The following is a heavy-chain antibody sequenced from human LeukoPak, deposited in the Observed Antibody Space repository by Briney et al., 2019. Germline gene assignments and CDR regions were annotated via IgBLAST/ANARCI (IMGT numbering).Heavy chain of an antibody. D-gene: IGHD1/OR15-1a*01. CDR3: TLTTFGVVYYFDY. J-gene: IGHJ4*02. V-gene: IGHV3-30*04. Sequence: AGGSLRLSCATSGFTFSSYAMHRVRQAPGKGLEWVALISYDGINQYYADSVKGRFIISRDNSKNTLYLQLNSLRLEDTAVYYCTLTTFGVVYYFDYWGQGTLVTVSS. CDR1: GFTFSSYA. CDR2: ISYDGINQ.